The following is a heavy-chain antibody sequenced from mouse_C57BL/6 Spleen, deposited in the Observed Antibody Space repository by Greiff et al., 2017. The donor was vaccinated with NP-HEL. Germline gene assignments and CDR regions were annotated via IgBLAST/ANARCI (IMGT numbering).Heavy chain of an antibody. V-gene: IGHV5-17*01. J-gene: IGHJ1*03. CDR2: ISSGSSTI. CDR1: GFTFSDYG. CDR3: ARGPYYGSSYGGYFDV. D-gene: IGHD1-1*01. Sequence: EVQGVESGGGLVKPGGSLKLSCAASGFTFSDYGMHWVRQAPEKGLEWVAYISSGSSTINYADTVKGRFTISRDNAKNTLFLQMTSLRSEDTAMYYGARGPYYGSSYGGYFDVWGTGTTVTVSS.